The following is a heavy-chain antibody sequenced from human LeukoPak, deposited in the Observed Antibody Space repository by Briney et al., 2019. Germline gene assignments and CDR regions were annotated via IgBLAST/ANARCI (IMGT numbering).Heavy chain of an antibody. Sequence: GTTLTLSCAASGFTFSGHAMHWVRQAPGKGLEWVAVVSYDGVEKNHADSVKGRFSVSRDNSKNILYLQMKSLTTGDTAVYYCARVSSGWDYTFDYWGQGTLVTVSS. D-gene: IGHD6-19*01. CDR1: GFTFSGHA. CDR2: VSYDGVEK. CDR3: ARVSSGWDYTFDY. V-gene: IGHV3-30-3*01. J-gene: IGHJ4*02.